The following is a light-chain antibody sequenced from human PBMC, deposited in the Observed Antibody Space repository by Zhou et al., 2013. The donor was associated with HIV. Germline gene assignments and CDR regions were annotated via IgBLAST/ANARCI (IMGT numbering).Light chain of an antibody. CDR1: QSISTY. V-gene: IGKV1-5*03. Sequence: DIQMTQSPSSLSASVGDRVTITCRASQSISTYLNWYQQKPGKAPKLLIYKASSLESGVPSRFSGSGSGTEFTLTISSLQPDDFATYYCLQYQTYPRTFGQGTKVAIK. J-gene: IGKJ1*01. CDR3: LQYQTYPRT. CDR2: KAS.